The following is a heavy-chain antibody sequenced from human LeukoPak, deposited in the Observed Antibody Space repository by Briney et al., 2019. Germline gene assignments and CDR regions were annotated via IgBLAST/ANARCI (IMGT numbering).Heavy chain of an antibody. CDR1: GFTFSNYW. CDR3: ARDVQAGPGY. CDR2: INGDGSST. V-gene: IGHV3-74*01. J-gene: IGHJ4*02. D-gene: IGHD6-19*01. Sequence: GGSLRLSCAASGFTFSNYWMHWVRQAPGKGLVWVSRINGDGSSTSYADSVKGRFTISRDNAKNTLYLQMNSLRAEDTAVYYCARDVQAGPGYWGQGSLVTVSS.